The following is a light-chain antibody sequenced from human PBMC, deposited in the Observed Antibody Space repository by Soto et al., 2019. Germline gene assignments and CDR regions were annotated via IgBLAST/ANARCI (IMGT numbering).Light chain of an antibody. CDR2: DES. CDR3: QQYHNLPIT. Sequence: DLQMTQSPSTLSSSLGDSVTITCRASQSISSWLAWYQQKTGKAPKLLIYDESNLETGVPSRFSGSGSGTDFNFTISSLQPEDIGTYYCQQYHNLPITCGQGTRLEIK. V-gene: IGKV1-33*01. CDR1: QSISSW. J-gene: IGKJ5*01.